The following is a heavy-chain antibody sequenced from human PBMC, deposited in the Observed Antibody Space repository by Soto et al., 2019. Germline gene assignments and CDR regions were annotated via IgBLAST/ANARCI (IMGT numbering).Heavy chain of an antibody. CDR2: ISYDGSNK. J-gene: IGHJ4*02. CDR3: AKDTDIVLVPAAIGTFDY. Sequence: QVQLVESGGGVVQPGRSLRLSCAASGFTFSSYGMHWVRQAPGKGLEWVAVISYDGSNKYYADSVKGRFTISRDNSKNTLYLQMNSLRAEDTAVYYCAKDTDIVLVPAAIGTFDYWGQGTLVTVSS. D-gene: IGHD2-2*01. CDR1: GFTFSSYG. V-gene: IGHV3-30*18.